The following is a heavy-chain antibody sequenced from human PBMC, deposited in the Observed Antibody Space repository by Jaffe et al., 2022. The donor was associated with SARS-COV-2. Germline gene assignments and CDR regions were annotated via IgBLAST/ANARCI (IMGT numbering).Heavy chain of an antibody. CDR3: ARGDYSNQGYGMDV. J-gene: IGHJ6*02. Sequence: QVQLVESGGGVVQPGRSLRLSCAASGFTFSSYAMHWVRQAPGKGLEWVAVISYDGSNKYYADSVKGRFTISRDNSKNTLYLQMNSLRAEDTAVYYCARGDYSNQGYGMDVWGQGTTVTVSS. CDR2: ISYDGSNK. D-gene: IGHD4-4*01. V-gene: IGHV3-30-3*01. CDR1: GFTFSSYA.